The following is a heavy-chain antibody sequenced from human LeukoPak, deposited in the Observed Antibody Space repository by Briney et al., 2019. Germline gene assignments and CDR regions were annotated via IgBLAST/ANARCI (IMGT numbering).Heavy chain of an antibody. J-gene: IGHJ6*02. Sequence: SETLSLTCTVSGGSISSDYWGWIRQPPGKGLEWIGYIYYSGSTNYNPSLKSRVTISVDTSKNQFSLKLSSVTAADTAVYYCARGYGDYGHYYYYGMDVWGQGTTVTVSS. CDR1: GGSISSDY. CDR2: IYYSGST. V-gene: IGHV4-59*01. CDR3: ARGYGDYGHYYYYGMDV. D-gene: IGHD4-17*01.